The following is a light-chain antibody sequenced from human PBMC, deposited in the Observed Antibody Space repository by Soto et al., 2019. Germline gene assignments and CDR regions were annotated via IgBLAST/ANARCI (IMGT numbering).Light chain of an antibody. V-gene: IGLV2-11*01. CDR3: CSDTTRGTYV. Sequence: QSALTQPHSVSGSPGQSVTISCTGTSVDVGAYDFVSWYQQHPGKAPKLLIYVVSGRPSGVSDRFSGSQSGDTASLTISGLQAGDEAEYYCCSDTTRGTYVFGSGTKLTVL. J-gene: IGLJ1*01. CDR2: VVS. CDR1: SVDVGAYDF.